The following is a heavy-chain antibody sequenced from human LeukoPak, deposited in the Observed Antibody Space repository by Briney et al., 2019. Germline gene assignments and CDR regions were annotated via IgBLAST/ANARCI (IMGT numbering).Heavy chain of an antibody. V-gene: IGHV1-18*01. Sequence: GASVKVSCKASGYTFTSYGISWVLQAPGQGLEWMGWISAYNGNTNYAQKLQGRVTMTTDTSTSTAYMELRSLRSDDTAVYYCASLKGVATIPDAFDIWGQGTMVTVSS. CDR2: ISAYNGNT. CDR3: ASLKGVATIPDAFDI. J-gene: IGHJ3*02. D-gene: IGHD5-12*01. CDR1: GYTFTSYG.